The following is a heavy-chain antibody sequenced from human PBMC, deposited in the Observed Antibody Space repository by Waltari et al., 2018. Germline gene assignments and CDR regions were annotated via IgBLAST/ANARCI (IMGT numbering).Heavy chain of an antibody. J-gene: IGHJ6*02. V-gene: IGHV4-59*01. CDR3: ARARSDIVATILGGRERYYYYYYGMDV. CDR1: GGSISSYY. D-gene: IGHD5-12*01. CDR2: IHYSGST. Sequence: GPGLVKPSETLSLTCTVSGGSISSYYWSWIRQPPGKGLEWIGYIHYSGSTNYNPSLKSRVTISVDTSKNQFSLKLSSVTAADTAVYYCARARSDIVATILGGRERYYYYYYGMDVWGQGTTVTVSS.